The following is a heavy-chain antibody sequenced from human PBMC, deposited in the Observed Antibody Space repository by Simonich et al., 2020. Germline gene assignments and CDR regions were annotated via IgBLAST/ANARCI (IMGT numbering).Heavy chain of an antibody. CDR3: ARVRFEAFDI. V-gene: IGHV1-2*02. CDR2: INPNRCGT. J-gene: IGHJ3*02. Sequence: QVQLVQSGAEVKKPGASVKVSCKASGYTFTGYYMHWVRQAPGQGVGVMGWINPNRCGTNYAQKLQGRVTMTRDTSISTAYMELSRLRSDDTAVYYCARVRFEAFDIWGQGTMVTVSS. CDR1: GYTFTGYY.